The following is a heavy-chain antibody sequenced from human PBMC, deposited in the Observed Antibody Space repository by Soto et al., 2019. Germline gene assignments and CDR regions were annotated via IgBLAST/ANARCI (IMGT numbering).Heavy chain of an antibody. J-gene: IGHJ3*02. CDR2: INPNSGDT. CDR1: GYTFTDYY. V-gene: IGHV1-2*04. CDR3: ARGPSHRAFDI. Sequence: QVQLAQSGAEVKNPGASVKVSCKASGYTFTDYYIHWLRQAPAQGLEWMGWINPNSGDTKYAQKFQGWATMTRDTSISTTYMELSRLTSDDTALYYCARGPSHRAFDIWGQGTIITVYS.